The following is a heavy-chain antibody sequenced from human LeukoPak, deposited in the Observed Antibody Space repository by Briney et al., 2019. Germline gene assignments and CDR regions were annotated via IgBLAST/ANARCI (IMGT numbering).Heavy chain of an antibody. CDR3: ARDHATGTTRYYYYGMDV. Sequence: GASVKVSCKASGYTFTSYGISWVRQATGQGLEWMGWISAYNGNTNYAQKLQGRVTMTTDTSTSTAYMELRSLRSDDTAVYYCARDHATGTTRYYYYGMDVLGQGTTVTVSS. CDR2: ISAYNGNT. D-gene: IGHD1-7*01. CDR1: GYTFTSYG. V-gene: IGHV1-18*01. J-gene: IGHJ6*02.